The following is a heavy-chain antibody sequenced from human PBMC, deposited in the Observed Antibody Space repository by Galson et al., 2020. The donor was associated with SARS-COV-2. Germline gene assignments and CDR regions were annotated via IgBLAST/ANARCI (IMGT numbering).Heavy chain of an antibody. CDR3: ARDMAITPGGGDY. CDR2: IYHSGNT. V-gene: IGHV4-38-2*02. CDR1: GYSISSGYY. J-gene: IGHJ4*02. D-gene: IGHD2-8*02. Sequence: SETLSLTCAVSGYSISSGYYWSWIRQPPGKGLEWIGSIYHSGNTYYNPSLKSRVAISVDTSRNQFSLKLTSVTAADTAVYYCARDMAITPGGGDYWGQGTLVTVSS.